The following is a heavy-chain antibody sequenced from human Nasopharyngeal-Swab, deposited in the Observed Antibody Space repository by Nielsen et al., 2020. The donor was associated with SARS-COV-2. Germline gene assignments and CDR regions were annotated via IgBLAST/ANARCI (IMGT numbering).Heavy chain of an antibody. V-gene: IGHV3-23*01. CDR3: AKIGGTSDHYYYYGMDV. Sequence: GESLKISCAASGFTFSSYAMAWVRQTPGKGLDWVSTISGGGGGKSYADSVKGRFPLSRDNSKTTIYLHMNSLRAEDTALYSCAKIGGTSDHYYYYGMDVWGQGTTVTVSS. CDR2: ISGGGGGK. J-gene: IGHJ6*02. D-gene: IGHD3-16*01. CDR1: GFTFSSYA.